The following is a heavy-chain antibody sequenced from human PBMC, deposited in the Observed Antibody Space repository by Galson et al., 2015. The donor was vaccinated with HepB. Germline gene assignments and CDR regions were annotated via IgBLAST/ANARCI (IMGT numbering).Heavy chain of an antibody. J-gene: IGHJ6*02. V-gene: IGHV1-18*01. CDR3: ARVGSSYYLYYYYGVDV. D-gene: IGHD1-26*01. CDR2: ISAYNGNT. CDR1: GYTFTSYG. Sequence: SVKVSCKASGYTFTSYGISWVRQAPGQGLEWMGWISAYNGNTNYAQKLQGRVTMTTDTSTSTAYMELRSLRSDDTAVYYCARVGSSYYLYYYYGVDVWGQGTTVTVSS.